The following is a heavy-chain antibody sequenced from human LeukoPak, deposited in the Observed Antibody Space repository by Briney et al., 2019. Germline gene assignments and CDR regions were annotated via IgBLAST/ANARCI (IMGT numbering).Heavy chain of an antibody. CDR1: GGTFSSYA. V-gene: IGHV1-69*13. Sequence: EASVKVSCKASGGTFSSYAISWVRQAPGQGLEWMGGIIPIFGTANYAQKFQGRVTITADESTSTAYMELSSLRSEDTAVYYRARAIDVCSGGSCYSDAFDIWGQGTMVTVSS. CDR3: ARAIDVCSGGSCYSDAFDI. D-gene: IGHD2-15*01. J-gene: IGHJ3*02. CDR2: IIPIFGTA.